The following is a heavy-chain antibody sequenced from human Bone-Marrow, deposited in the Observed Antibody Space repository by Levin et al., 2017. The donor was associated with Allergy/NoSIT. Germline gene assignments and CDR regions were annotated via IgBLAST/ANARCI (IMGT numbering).Heavy chain of an antibody. V-gene: IGHV3-7*01. CDR2: IKQDGSEK. CDR3: ARLELYYYYYYGMDV. D-gene: IGHD3-10*01. J-gene: IGHJ6*02. Sequence: GGSLRLSCAASGFTFSSYWMSWVRQAPGKGLEWVANIKQDGSEKYYVDSVKGRFTISRDNAKNSLYLQMNSLRAEDTAVYYCARLELYYYYYYGMDVWGQGTTVTVSS. CDR1: GFTFSSYW.